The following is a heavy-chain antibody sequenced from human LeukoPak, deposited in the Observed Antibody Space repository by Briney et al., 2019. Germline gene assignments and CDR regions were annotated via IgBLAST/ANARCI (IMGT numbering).Heavy chain of an antibody. J-gene: IGHJ4*02. Sequence: SETLSLTCTVSGGSISSGGYYWSWIRQHPGKGLEWIGYIYYSGSTYYNPSLKSRVIISVDTSKNQFSLKLSSVTAADTAVYYCASRYCSDGSCYSGLGYWGQGTLVTVSS. CDR1: GGSISSGGYY. D-gene: IGHD2-15*01. CDR2: IYYSGST. V-gene: IGHV4-31*03. CDR3: ASRYCSDGSCYSGLGY.